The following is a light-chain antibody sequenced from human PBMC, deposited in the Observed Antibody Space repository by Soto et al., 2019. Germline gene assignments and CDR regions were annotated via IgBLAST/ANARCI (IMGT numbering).Light chain of an antibody. J-gene: IGKJ5*01. CDR2: ASS. Sequence: DIQMTQSPSSLSASVGDRVTISCRASQPISIYINWYQQKPGKAPKLLIYASSSLQGGVPSRFSGSGSGTHFTLTISSVQPADFATDYCLQSHTILYIFGQGTRL. CDR3: LQSHTILYI. CDR1: QPISIY. V-gene: IGKV1-39*01.